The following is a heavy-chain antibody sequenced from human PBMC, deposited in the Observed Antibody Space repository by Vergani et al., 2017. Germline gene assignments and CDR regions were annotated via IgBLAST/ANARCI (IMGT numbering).Heavy chain of an antibody. CDR2: INPNSGGT. J-gene: IGHJ5*02. D-gene: IGHD4-17*01. V-gene: IGHV1-2*02. Sequence: QVQLVQSGAELKKPGASVRVSCKASGFIFTDYYIHWMRQAPGQGLEWMGWINPNSGGTNYAQKFQGRVTMTRDTSISTAYMELSRLRSDDTAVYYCARHDYGDYVNWFDPWGQGTLVTVSS. CDR3: ARHDYGDYVNWFDP. CDR1: GFIFTDYY.